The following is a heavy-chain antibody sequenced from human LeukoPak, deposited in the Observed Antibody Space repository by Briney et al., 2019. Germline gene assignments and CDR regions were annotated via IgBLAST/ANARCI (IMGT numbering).Heavy chain of an antibody. J-gene: IGHJ4*02. Sequence: SETLSLTCAVYGGSFSGYYWSWIRQPPGKGLEWIGEINHSGSTNYNPSLKSRVTISVDTSKNQFSLKLSSVTAADTAVYYCARITLYSSGWYYFDYWGQGTLVTVSS. V-gene: IGHV4-34*01. CDR2: INHSGST. D-gene: IGHD6-19*01. CDR1: GGSFSGYY. CDR3: ARITLYSSGWYYFDY.